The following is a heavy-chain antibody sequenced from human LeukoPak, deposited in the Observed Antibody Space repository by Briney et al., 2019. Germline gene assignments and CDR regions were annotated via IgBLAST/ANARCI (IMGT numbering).Heavy chain of an antibody. CDR1: GGSISSYY. CDR3: ARNDYYDSSGYYRV. Sequence: SETLSLTCTVSGGSISSYYWSWIRQPPGKGREWIGYIYYSGSTNYNPSLKSRVTISVDTSKNQFSLKLSSVTAADTAVYYCARNDYYDSSGYYRVWGQGTLVTVSS. D-gene: IGHD3-22*01. J-gene: IGHJ4*02. V-gene: IGHV4-59*08. CDR2: IYYSGST.